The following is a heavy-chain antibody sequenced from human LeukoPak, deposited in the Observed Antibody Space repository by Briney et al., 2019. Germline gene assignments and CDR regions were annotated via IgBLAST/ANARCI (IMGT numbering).Heavy chain of an antibody. CDR1: GFTLSSVW. Sequence: GGSLRLSCAASGFTLSSVWMSWGRQAPGEGLGWVATIKQDGGEKYYVDSVKGRLTISRDHAKNSMYLQMNSMRAEDTVVYYCARDRAVYDSSGYYYVWGQGTLVSVSS. CDR3: ARDRAVYDSSGYYYV. V-gene: IGHV3-7*04. D-gene: IGHD3-22*01. J-gene: IGHJ4*02. CDR2: IKQDGGEK.